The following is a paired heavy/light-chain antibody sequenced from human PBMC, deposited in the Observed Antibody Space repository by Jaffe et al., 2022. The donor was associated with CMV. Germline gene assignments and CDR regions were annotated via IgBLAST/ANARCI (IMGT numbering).Heavy chain of an antibody. Sequence: EVQLVESGGGLVQPGGSLRLSCAASGFTFRTYAMSWVRQAPQKGLEWVSAIGSGTGTDTHYADSVKGRFAVSRDNSKNTLYLQMSGLRAEDSAIYYCARPTLPVAGTRWFDSWGQGTLVTVSS. CDR2: IGSGTGTDT. D-gene: IGHD6-19*01. J-gene: IGHJ5*01. CDR1: GFTFRTYA. V-gene: IGHV3-23*04. CDR3: ARPTLPVAGTRWFDS.
Light chain of an antibody. V-gene: IGKV1D-12*01. J-gene: IGKJ4*01. CDR2: AAS. Sequence: DIRMTQSPSSVSASVGDRVTITCRASQDISSGLAWYQTRPGKAPKLLIYAASSLQSGVPSTFSGSGSGTDFTLTISSLQPEDFATYYCQQAKSFPLTFGGGTKVEIK. CDR1: QDISSG. CDR3: QQAKSFPLT.